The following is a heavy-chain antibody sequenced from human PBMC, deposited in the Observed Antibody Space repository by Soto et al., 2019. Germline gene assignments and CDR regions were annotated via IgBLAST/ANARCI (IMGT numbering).Heavy chain of an antibody. CDR2: INAGNGNT. CDR3: ARVPAGYPYYFDY. V-gene: IGHV1-3*01. J-gene: IGHJ4*02. D-gene: IGHD5-18*01. CDR1: GGTFSSYA. Sequence: RASVKVSCKASGGTFSSYAISWVRQAPGQRLEWMGWINAGNGNTKYSQKFQGRVTITRDTSASTAYMELSSLRSEDTAVYYCARVPAGYPYYFDYWGQGTLVTVSS.